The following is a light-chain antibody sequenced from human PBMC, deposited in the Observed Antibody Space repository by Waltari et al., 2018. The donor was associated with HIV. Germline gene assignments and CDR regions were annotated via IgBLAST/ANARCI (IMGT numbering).Light chain of an antibody. J-gene: IGLJ2*01. CDR1: RSDVGAYNR. CDR3: CSYTGTGVL. V-gene: IGLV2-23*02. CDR2: VVP. Sequence: QSALTQPASVSGSPGQSITISCTGTRSDVGAYNRVPCYQQHPGTAPKLILFVVPERPSVVSDRFSGSRSGNTASLTISGLRAEDEGDYYCCSYTGTGVLFGGGTKLTVL.